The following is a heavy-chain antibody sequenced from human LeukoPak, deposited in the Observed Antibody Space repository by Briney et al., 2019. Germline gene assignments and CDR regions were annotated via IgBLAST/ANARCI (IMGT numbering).Heavy chain of an antibody. J-gene: IGHJ3*02. CDR3: ARSVPQPIAARPSYAFDI. CDR1: GGSISSYY. V-gene: IGHV4-59*01. Sequence: SETLSLTCTVSGGSISSYYWSWIRQPPGKGLEWIRYIYYSGSTNYNPSLKSRVTISVDTSKNQFSLKLSSVTAADTAVYYCARSVPQPIAARPSYAFDIWGQGTMVTVSS. D-gene: IGHD6-6*01. CDR2: IYYSGST.